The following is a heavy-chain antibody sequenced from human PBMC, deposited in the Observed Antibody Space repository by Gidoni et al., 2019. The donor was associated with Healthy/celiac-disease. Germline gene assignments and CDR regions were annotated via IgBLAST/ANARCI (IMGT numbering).Heavy chain of an antibody. Sequence: EVQLVESGGGLVQPGGSLRLSCSASCFTFSSYAMHWVRQAPGKGLEYVSAISSNGGSTYYADTVKGRFTISRDNSKNTLYLQMSSLRAEDTAVYYCVKDRTRNPGDYWGQGTLVTVSS. CDR2: ISSNGGST. D-gene: IGHD1-1*01. CDR1: CFTFSSYA. V-gene: IGHV3-64D*06. J-gene: IGHJ4*02. CDR3: VKDRTRNPGDY.